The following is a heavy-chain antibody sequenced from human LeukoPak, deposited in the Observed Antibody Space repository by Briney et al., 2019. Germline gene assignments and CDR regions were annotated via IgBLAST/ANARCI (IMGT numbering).Heavy chain of an antibody. CDR2: INNDGSST. J-gene: IGHJ4*02. V-gene: IGHV3-74*01. D-gene: IGHD2-8*02. Sequence: TGGSLRLSCATSGFILRNYWMHWVRQAPGKGLVWVSRINNDGSSTTYADSVKGRFTISRDNARNTLYLQMNSLRAEDTAVYYCARDGISCTGGHCYFASWGQGTLVTVSS. CDR1: GFILRNYW. CDR3: ARDGISCTGGHCYFAS.